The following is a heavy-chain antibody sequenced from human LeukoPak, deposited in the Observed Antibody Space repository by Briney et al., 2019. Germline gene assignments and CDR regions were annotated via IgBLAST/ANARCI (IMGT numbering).Heavy chain of an antibody. CDR1: GYTFTGYY. CDR2: INPNSGGT. Sequence: ASVKVSCKASGYTFTGYYMHWVRQAPGQGLEWMGWINPNSGGTNYAQKFQGRVTMTRDTSISTAYMELSRLRSDDTAVYYCARDQTTMAAMPRPLFDYWGQGTLVTVSS. V-gene: IGHV1-2*02. J-gene: IGHJ4*02. D-gene: IGHD2-2*01. CDR3: ARDQTTMAAMPRPLFDY.